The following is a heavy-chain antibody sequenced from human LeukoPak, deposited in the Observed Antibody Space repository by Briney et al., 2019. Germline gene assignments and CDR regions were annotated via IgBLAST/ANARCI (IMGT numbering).Heavy chain of an antibody. Sequence: PSETLSLTCAVYGGSFSGYYWSWIRQPPGKGLEWIGEINHSGSTNYNPSLKSRVTISVDTSKNQFSLKLSSVTAADTAVYYCARGYSSGQRRWTHFAFGPWGQGTLVTVSS. CDR1: GGSFSGYY. CDR3: ARGYSSGQRRWTHFAFGP. D-gene: IGHD6-19*01. CDR2: INHSGST. V-gene: IGHV4-34*01. J-gene: IGHJ5*02.